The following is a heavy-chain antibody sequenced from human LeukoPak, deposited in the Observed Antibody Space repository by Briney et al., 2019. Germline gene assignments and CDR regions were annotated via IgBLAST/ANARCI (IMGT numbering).Heavy chain of an antibody. CDR3: ARDLREYGMDV. CDR1: GGSISSYY. J-gene: IGHJ6*02. V-gene: IGHV4-59*01. CDR2: IYYSGST. Sequence: SETLSLTRTVSGGSISSYYWSWIRQPPGEGLEWIGYIYYSGSTNYNPTLKSRVTISVDTSKNQFSLKLSSVTAADTAVYYCARDLREYGMDVWGQGTTVTVSS.